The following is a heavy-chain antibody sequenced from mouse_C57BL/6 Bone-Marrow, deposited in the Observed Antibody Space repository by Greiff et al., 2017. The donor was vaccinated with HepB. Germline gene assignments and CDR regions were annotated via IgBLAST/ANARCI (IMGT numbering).Heavy chain of an antibody. Sequence: VQLVESGGGLVQPKGSLKLSCAASGFTFNTYAMHWVRQAPGKGLEWVARIRSKSSNYATYYADSVKDRFTISRDDSQSMLYLQMNSLKTEDTAMYYCVRDYYYGKDWYFDVWGTGTTVTVSS. V-gene: IGHV10-3*01. CDR3: VRDYYYGKDWYFDV. CDR1: GFTFNTYA. D-gene: IGHD1-1*01. J-gene: IGHJ1*03. CDR2: IRSKSSNYAT.